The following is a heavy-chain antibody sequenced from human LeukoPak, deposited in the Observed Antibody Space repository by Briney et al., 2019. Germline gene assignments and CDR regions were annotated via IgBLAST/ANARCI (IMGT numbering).Heavy chain of an antibody. CDR2: MSNSRT. Sequence: GGSLSLSCSASGFTFSSYAMHWVRQAPGKGLEYVSGMSNSRTHYPDSLKGRFTISRDNSKNTLYLQMSSLRSEDTAVYYCAKDLSRSYTFDVWGQGTLVTVSS. D-gene: IGHD1-26*01. V-gene: IGHV3-64D*08. J-gene: IGHJ4*02. CDR3: AKDLSRSYTFDV. CDR1: GFTFSSYA.